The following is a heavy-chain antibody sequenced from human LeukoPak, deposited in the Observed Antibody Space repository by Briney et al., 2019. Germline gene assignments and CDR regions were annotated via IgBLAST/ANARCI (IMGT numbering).Heavy chain of an antibody. CDR3: ARVTCSSTSCYVSNNWFDP. V-gene: IGHV1-69*04. J-gene: IGHJ5*02. D-gene: IGHD2-2*01. Sequence: SVKVSCKASGGTFSSYAISWVRQAPGQGLEWMGRIIPILGIANYAQKFQGRVTITADKSTSTAYMELSSLRSEDTAVYYCARVTCSSTSCYVSNNWFDPWDQGTLVTVSS. CDR2: IIPILGIA. CDR1: GGTFSSYA.